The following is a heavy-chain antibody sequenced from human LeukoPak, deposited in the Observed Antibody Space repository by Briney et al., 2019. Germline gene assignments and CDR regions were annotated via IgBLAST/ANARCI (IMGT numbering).Heavy chain of an antibody. CDR1: GFTFRNYW. V-gene: IGHV3-7*01. CDR2: IKQDGSEK. Sequence: PGGSLRLSCAGSGFTFRNYWMSWVRQVPGKGLEWAADIKQDGSEKYYVDSVKGRFTISRDNSKNTLYLQMNSLRVEDTAVYYCARGDGYMIRDWGQGTLVTVSS. CDR3: ARGDGYMIRD. D-gene: IGHD5-24*01. J-gene: IGHJ4*02.